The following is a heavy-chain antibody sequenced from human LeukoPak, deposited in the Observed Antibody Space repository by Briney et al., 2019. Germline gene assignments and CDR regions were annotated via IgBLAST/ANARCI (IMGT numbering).Heavy chain of an antibody. D-gene: IGHD4-17*01. CDR1: GYSFTSYW. J-gene: IGHJ4*02. Sequence: GESLKISCNVSGYSFTSYWIGWVRQMPGKGLECMGIIYPGDSDTRYGPSFQGQVTISADKSISTAYLQWSSLKASDTAMYYCARHSKAATTGFDYWGQGTLVTVSS. CDR2: IYPGDSDT. V-gene: IGHV5-51*01. CDR3: ARHSKAATTGFDY.